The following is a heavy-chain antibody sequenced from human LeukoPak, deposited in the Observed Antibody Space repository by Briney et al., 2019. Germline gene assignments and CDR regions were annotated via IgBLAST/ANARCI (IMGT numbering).Heavy chain of an antibody. Sequence: SVKVSCKASGGTFSSYAISLVRQAPGQGLEWMGGIIPIFGTANYAQKFQGRVTITADKSTSTAYMELSSLRSEDTAVYYCARATTGYSSGWYNWFDPWGQGTLVTVSS. V-gene: IGHV1-69*06. J-gene: IGHJ5*02. CDR1: GGTFSSYA. CDR2: IIPIFGTA. CDR3: ARATTGYSSGWYNWFDP. D-gene: IGHD6-19*01.